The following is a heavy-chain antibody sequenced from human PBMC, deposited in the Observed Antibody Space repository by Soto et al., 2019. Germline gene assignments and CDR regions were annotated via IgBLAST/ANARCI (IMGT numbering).Heavy chain of an antibody. CDR2: IIPIFGTA. Sequence: SVKVSCKASGGTFSSYAISWVRQAPGQGLEWMGGIIPIFGTANYAQKFQGRVTITADESTSTAYMELSSLRSEDTAVYYCARGPDYYDSSGGPHWGQGTLVTVSS. J-gene: IGHJ4*02. CDR1: GGTFSSYA. V-gene: IGHV1-69*13. D-gene: IGHD3-22*01. CDR3: ARGPDYYDSSGGPH.